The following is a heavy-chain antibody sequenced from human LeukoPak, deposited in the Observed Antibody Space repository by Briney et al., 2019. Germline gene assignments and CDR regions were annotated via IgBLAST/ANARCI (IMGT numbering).Heavy chain of an antibody. D-gene: IGHD1-26*01. CDR3: ARVKSGSYYFDY. J-gene: IGHJ4*02. CDR2: ISSSSSFT. Sequence: GGSLRLSCAASGFTFSDHYMSWIRQAPGKGLEWVSYISSSSSFTNYADSVKGRFTISRDNAKNSLFLQMNSLRAEDTAVYYCARVKSGSYYFDYWGRGTLVTVSS. V-gene: IGHV3-11*05. CDR1: GFTFSDHY.